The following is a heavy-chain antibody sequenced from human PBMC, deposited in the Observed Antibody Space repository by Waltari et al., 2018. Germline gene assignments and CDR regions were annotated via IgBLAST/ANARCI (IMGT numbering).Heavy chain of an antibody. V-gene: IGHV3-48*04. J-gene: IGHJ4*02. CDR1: GFTFSTFG. Sequence: EVQLVESGGGLVQPGGSLRLSCAASGFTFSTFGMHWVRQAPGKGLEWVSYISSSSTTIYYADSVKGRFTFSRDNAKNSLYLQMNSLRAEDTAVYYCTRDYVWGHYRYYFDYWGQGTLVTVSS. CDR3: TRDYVWGHYRYYFDY. CDR2: ISSSSTTI. D-gene: IGHD3-16*01.